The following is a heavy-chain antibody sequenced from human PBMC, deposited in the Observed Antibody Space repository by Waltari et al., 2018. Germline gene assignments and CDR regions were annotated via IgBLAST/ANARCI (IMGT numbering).Heavy chain of an antibody. CDR2: IFTSGST. CDR3: ARDEARYYDIMTGGGYYGLDV. Sequence: QVQLQESGPRLVRPSQTLSLTCTVSGGSISSGSVYWTWIRQPAGKGLEWVGHIFTSGSTKYNPSLKSRVSVSLDTSENQFSLRLSSVTAADTAVYYCARDEARYYDIMTGGGYYGLDVWGQGTTVTVSS. CDR1: GGSISSGSVY. D-gene: IGHD3-9*01. J-gene: IGHJ6*02. V-gene: IGHV4-61*02.